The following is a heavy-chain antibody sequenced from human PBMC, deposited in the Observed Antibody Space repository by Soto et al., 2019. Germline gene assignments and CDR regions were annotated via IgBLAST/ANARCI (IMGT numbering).Heavy chain of an antibody. CDR1: GFTFSSYA. D-gene: IGHD3-10*01. CDR3: ASRCPKYGSGSHRVLVF. V-gene: IGHV3-23*01. J-gene: IGHJ6*02. CDR2: ISGSGGST. Sequence: PGGSLRLSCAASGFTFSSYAMSWVRQAPGKGLEWVSAISGSGGSTYYADSVKGRFTISRDNSKNTLYLQMNSLRAEDTAVYYCASRCPKYGSGSHRVLVFWGQGTAVPVSS.